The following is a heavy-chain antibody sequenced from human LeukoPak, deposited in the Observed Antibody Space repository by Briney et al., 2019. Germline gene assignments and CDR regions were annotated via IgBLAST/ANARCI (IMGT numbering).Heavy chain of an antibody. D-gene: IGHD1-26*01. CDR3: ARDKVVGATHFDY. V-gene: IGHV3-7*01. CDR1: GFSFSNYW. CDR2: IKQDGGEI. Sequence: PGGSLRLSCAASGFSFSNYWMTWVRQAPGKGLEWVANIKQDGGEIYYVDSVKGRFTISRDNAKNSLSLQMNSLRAEDMAVYYCARDKVVGATHFDYWGQGTLVTVSS. J-gene: IGHJ4*02.